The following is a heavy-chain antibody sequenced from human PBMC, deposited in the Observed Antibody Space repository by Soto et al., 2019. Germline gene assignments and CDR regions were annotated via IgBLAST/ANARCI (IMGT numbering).Heavy chain of an antibody. CDR2: IYTSGST. V-gene: IGHV4-4*07. CDR3: ARDPLSYYFYGMDV. Sequence: SETLSLTCTVSGGSISSYYWSWIRQPAGKGLEWIGCIYTSGSTNYNPALKSRGTMSVDTSKNQFSLKLSSVTAADTAVYYCARDPLSYYFYGMDVWGQGTTVTVSS. J-gene: IGHJ6*02. CDR1: GGSISSYY.